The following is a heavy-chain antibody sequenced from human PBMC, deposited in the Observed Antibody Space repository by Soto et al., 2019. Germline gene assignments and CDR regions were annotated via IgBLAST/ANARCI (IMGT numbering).Heavy chain of an antibody. CDR1: GFIFSSFA. D-gene: IGHD6-19*01. CDR2: IGGGGGSI. J-gene: IGHJ6*02. CDR3: AKGVDNSGWYYSGMDV. V-gene: IGHV3-23*01. Sequence: GGSLRLSCAASGFIFSSFAMNWVRQAPGKGLEWVSAIGGGGGSIYYADSVRGRFTISRDNSKNTVYLQMNSLTDEDTATYYCAKGVDNSGWYYSGMDVWGQGTTVTVSS.